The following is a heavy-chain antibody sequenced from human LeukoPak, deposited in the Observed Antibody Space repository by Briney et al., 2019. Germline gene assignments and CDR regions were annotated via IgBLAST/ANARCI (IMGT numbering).Heavy chain of an antibody. Sequence: SETLSLTCTVSGGSINNYYWSWIRQPPGKGLEWIGYIYYSGSTNYNPSLKSRVTISVDTSKNQFSLKLSSVTAADTAVYCCARAGGSIAAAGTEGINFQHWGQGTLVTVSS. CDR3: ARAGGSIAAAGTEGINFQH. CDR2: IYYSGST. CDR1: GGSINNYY. D-gene: IGHD6-13*01. V-gene: IGHV4-59*01. J-gene: IGHJ1*01.